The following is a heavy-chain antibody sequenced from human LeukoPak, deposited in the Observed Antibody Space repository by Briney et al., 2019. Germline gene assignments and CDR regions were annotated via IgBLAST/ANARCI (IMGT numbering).Heavy chain of an antibody. CDR3: ATRSSSIYYYYGMDV. CDR2: IYSSGNT. V-gene: IGHV3-66*02. Sequence: GGSLRLSCAASGFTVSSNYMSWVRQAPGKGLEWVSVIYSSGNTYYADSVKGRFTISRDSSKNTLYLQMNSLRPEDTAVYYCATRSSSIYYYYGMDVWGQGTTVTVSS. CDR1: GFTVSSNY. D-gene: IGHD6-6*01. J-gene: IGHJ6*02.